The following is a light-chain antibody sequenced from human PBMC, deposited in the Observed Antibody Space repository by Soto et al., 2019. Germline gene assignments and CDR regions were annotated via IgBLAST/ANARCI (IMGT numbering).Light chain of an antibody. Sequence: EIVLTQSPGTMSFAPGERATLTCRARQSVSSSYLAWFQQKPGQAPSILIYGASSRATGIPDRFSGSGSGTDFTLTISRLEPEDSSVYYCQQYGNAPFTFGPGTPVHIQ. CDR2: GAS. CDR3: QQYGNAPFT. V-gene: IGKV3-20*01. J-gene: IGKJ3*01. CDR1: QSVSSSY.